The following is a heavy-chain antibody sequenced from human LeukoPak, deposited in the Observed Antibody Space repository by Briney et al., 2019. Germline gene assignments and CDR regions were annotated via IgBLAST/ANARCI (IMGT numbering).Heavy chain of an antibody. J-gene: IGHJ6*02. D-gene: IGHD3-9*01. Sequence: GGSLRLSCAASGFTVSSSYMSWVRQAPGKGLEWVSVIYRGGNTFYADSVKGRFTISRDNSKNTVYLQMNSLRAEDTAVYYCAGQLRYEYHYYGMDVWGQGTTVTVSS. CDR1: GFTVSSSY. CDR3: AGQLRYEYHYYGMDV. CDR2: IYRGGNT. V-gene: IGHV3-66*04.